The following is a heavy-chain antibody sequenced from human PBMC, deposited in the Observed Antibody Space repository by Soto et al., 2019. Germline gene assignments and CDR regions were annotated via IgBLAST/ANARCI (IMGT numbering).Heavy chain of an antibody. CDR3: ARVGGSYYFDH. J-gene: IGHJ4*02. Sequence: GGSLRLSCAASGFTFSSYGMHWVRQAPGKGLEWVAVLWSYWSTGTNEYYADSVKGRFTISRDNSKNMLYLQMNSLRGEDTAVYYCARVGGSYYFDHWGQGTLVTVSS. V-gene: IGHV3-33*01. CDR2: LWSYWSTGTNE. D-gene: IGHD3-16*01. CDR1: GFTFSSYG.